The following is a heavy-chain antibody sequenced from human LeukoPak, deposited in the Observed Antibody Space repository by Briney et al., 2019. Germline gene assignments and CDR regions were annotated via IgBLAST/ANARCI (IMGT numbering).Heavy chain of an antibody. D-gene: IGHD3-16*02. J-gene: IGHJ4*02. CDR1: GGSISSYY. Sequence: ASETLSLTCTVSGGSISSYYWSWIRQPPGKGLEWIGYIYYSGSTNYNPSLKSRVTISVDTSKNQFSLKLSSATAADTAVYYCARGRPYDYVWGSYRTRYYFDYWGQGTLVTVSS. CDR2: IYYSGST. CDR3: ARGRPYDYVWGSYRTRYYFDY. V-gene: IGHV4-59*12.